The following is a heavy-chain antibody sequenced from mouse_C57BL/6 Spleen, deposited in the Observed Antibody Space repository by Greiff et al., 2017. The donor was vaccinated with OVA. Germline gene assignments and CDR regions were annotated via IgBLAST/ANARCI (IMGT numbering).Heavy chain of an antibody. V-gene: IGHV1-7*01. CDR1: GYTFTSYW. D-gene: IGHD2-5*01. CDR2: INPSSGYT. Sequence: QVHVKQSGAELAKPGASVKLSCKASGYTFTSYWMHWVKQRPGQGLEWIGYINPSSGYTKYNQKFKDKATLTADKSSSTAYMQLSSLTYEDSAVYYCAPAYYSNYYFDYWGQGTTLTVSS. J-gene: IGHJ2*01. CDR3: APAYYSNYYFDY.